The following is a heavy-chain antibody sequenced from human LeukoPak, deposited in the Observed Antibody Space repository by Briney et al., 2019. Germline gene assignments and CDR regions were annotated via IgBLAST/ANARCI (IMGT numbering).Heavy chain of an antibody. J-gene: IGHJ4*02. D-gene: IGHD3-9*01. CDR1: GFTFSTYA. CDR3: AKDGHSDWLHLDY. CDR2: ISGSGGST. Sequence: PGGSLRLSCAASGFTFSTYAMSWVRQAPGKGLEWVSGISGSGGSTHYADSVKGRFTISRDNSKNTLYLQMNSLRAEDTAVYYCAKDGHSDWLHLDYWGQGTLVTVSS. V-gene: IGHV3-23*01.